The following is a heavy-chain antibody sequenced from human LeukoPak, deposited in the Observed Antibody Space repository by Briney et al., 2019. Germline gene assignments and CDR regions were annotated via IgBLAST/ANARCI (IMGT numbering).Heavy chain of an antibody. Sequence: PGGFLRLSCAASGFTVSSNYMSWVRQAPGKGLEWVSVIYSGGSTYYADSVKGRFTISRDNSKNTLYLQMNSLRAEDTAVYYCARVDSSGWYFDYWGQGTLVIVSS. J-gene: IGHJ4*02. CDR2: IYSGGST. V-gene: IGHV3-53*01. D-gene: IGHD3-22*01. CDR3: ARVDSSGWYFDY. CDR1: GFTVSSNY.